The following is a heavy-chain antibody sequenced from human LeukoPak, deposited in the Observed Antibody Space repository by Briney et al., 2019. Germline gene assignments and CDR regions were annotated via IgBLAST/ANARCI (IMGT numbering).Heavy chain of an antibody. J-gene: IGHJ5*01. CDR1: GFALNAYS. CDR3: ARVAVAGPTGWFDS. CDR2: ISSTSAYI. D-gene: IGHD6-19*01. V-gene: IGHV3-21*01. Sequence: GGSLRLSCAASGFALNAYSLTWVRQAPGKGLERVSSISSTSAYIHYAESVKGRFSISRDNIDNVVYLQMNSLRVEDTAVYFCARVAVAGPTGWFDSWGQGTLVTVSS.